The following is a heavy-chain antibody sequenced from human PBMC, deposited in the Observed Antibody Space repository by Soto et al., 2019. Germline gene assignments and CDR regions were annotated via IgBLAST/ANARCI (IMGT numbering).Heavy chain of an antibody. Sequence: PSETLSLTCTVSGGSISSGDYYWSWIRQPPGKGLEWIGYIYYSGSTYYNPSLKSRVTISVDTSKNQFSLKLSSVTAADTAVYYCARDRRSIAADTRYYGMDVWGQGTTVTVSS. V-gene: IGHV4-30-4*01. CDR1: GGSISSGDYY. CDR2: IYYSGST. J-gene: IGHJ6*02. D-gene: IGHD6-6*01. CDR3: ARDRRSIAADTRYYGMDV.